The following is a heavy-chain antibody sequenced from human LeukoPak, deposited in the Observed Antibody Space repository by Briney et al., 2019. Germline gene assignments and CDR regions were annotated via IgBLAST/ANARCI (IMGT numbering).Heavy chain of an antibody. CDR3: ARDAPLAAAGGGGYYYYMDV. CDR1: GYTFTSYG. CDR2: ISAYNGNT. Sequence: AASVKVSCKASGYTFTSYGISWVRQAPGQGLEWMGWISAYNGNTNYAQKLQGRVTMTTDTSTSTAYMELRSLRSDDTAVYYCARDAPLAAAGGGGYYYYMDVWGKGTTVTISS. J-gene: IGHJ6*03. V-gene: IGHV1-18*01. D-gene: IGHD6-13*01.